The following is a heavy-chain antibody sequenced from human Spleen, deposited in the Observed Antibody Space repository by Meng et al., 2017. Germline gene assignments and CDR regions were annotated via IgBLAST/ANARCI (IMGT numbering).Heavy chain of an antibody. CDR3: ARGPTTMAHDFDY. V-gene: IGHV4-39*07. J-gene: IGHJ4*02. CDR1: GDSIRSYY. D-gene: IGHD4-11*01. CDR2: IYYSGST. Sequence: SETLSLTCTVSGDSIRSYYWGWIRQPPGKGLEWIGSIYYSGSTYYNPSLKSRVTISVDTSKNQFSLKLSSVTAADSAVYYCARGPTTMAHDFDYWGQGTLVTVSS.